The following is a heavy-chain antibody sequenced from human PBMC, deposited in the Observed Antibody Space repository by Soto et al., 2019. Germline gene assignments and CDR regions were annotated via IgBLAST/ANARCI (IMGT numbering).Heavy chain of an antibody. CDR1: GGSIISSNW. CDR2: IYHSGST. CDR3: ARRDWSGSTSHFYFDY. D-gene: IGHD3-9*01. V-gene: IGHV4-4*02. J-gene: IGHJ4*02. Sequence: LSLTCAVSGGSIISSNWWNWVRQPPGKGLEWIGEIYHSGSTYYKPSLKSRVAMSVDTSKNQFSLKLTSATAADTAVYYCARRDWSGSTSHFYFDYWGQGVLVTVS.